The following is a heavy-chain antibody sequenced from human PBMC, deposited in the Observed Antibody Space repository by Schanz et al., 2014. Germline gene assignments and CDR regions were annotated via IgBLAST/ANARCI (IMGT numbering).Heavy chain of an antibody. Sequence: QVQLLQSGAEVKKPGASMKVSCKASGYTFTTYYMLWVRQAPGQGLEWMGIINPSGGSTRYGQKFQGRITVTTDTSTSTVYLELSSLRSDDTALYYCGRGFSRSYIDFWGQGTLITVSS. V-gene: IGHV1-46*03. J-gene: IGHJ4*02. CDR3: GRGFSRSYIDF. CDR2: INPSGGST. D-gene: IGHD6-6*01. CDR1: GYTFTTYY.